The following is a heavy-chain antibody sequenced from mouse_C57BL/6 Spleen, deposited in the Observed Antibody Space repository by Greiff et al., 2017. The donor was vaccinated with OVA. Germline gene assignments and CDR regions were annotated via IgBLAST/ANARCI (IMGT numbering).Heavy chain of an antibody. J-gene: IGHJ2*01. D-gene: IGHD1-1*02. CDR1: GYTFTSYW. CDR3: ARGGNDEGYYFDY. Sequence: QVQLQQPGAELVRPGSSVKLSCKASGYTFTSYWMDWVKQRPGQGLEWIGNIYPSDSETHYNQKFKDKATLTVDKSSSTAYMQLSSLTAEASVVYYGARGGNDEGYYFDYWGQGTTLTVSS. CDR2: IYPSDSET. V-gene: IGHV1-61*01.